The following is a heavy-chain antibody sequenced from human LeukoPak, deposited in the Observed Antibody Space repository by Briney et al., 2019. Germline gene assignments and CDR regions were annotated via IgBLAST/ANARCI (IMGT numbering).Heavy chain of an antibody. Sequence: PSETLSLTCTVAGASMNNYSWSSIRQSPRKGLEWSGDIYHTGSATYKPSLKSRVTLSLDTSKNQSSLKLSSVTAADTAVYYCARHHRSGWFDYWGQGTLVTVSS. D-gene: IGHD6-19*01. V-gene: IGHV4-59*08. CDR3: ARHHRSGWFDY. J-gene: IGHJ4*02. CDR2: IYHTGSA. CDR1: GASMNNYS.